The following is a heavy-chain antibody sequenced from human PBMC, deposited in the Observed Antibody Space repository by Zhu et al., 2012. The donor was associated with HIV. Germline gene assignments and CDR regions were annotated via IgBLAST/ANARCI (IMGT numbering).Heavy chain of an antibody. CDR1: GHDIRNGYY. V-gene: IGHV4-38-2*02. Sequence: QVQLQESGPGSVKPSKTLSLTCSLSGHDIRNGYYWGWIRQPPGKDLEWLGSIYHSGATYYNPSLKSRVTMLVDMAENQFSLKVTSVTAADTAVYYCVEGGFYYENFGAFDLWGLGTTVTVSS. CDR2: IYHSGAT. CDR3: VEGGFYYENFGAFDL. J-gene: IGHJ3*01. D-gene: IGHD3-22*01.